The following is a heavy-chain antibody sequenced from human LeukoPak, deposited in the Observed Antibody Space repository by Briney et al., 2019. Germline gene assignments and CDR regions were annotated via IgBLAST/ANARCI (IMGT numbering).Heavy chain of an antibody. CDR1: GFTFSSYW. CDR2: IKQDGSEK. CDR3: ARVYNWDLFYYYYYMDV. J-gene: IGHJ6*03. V-gene: IGHV3-7*01. D-gene: IGHD1-20*01. Sequence: PGGSLRLSCAASGFTFSSYWMSWVRQAPGKGLEWVANIKQDGSEKYYVDSAKGRLTSSSDNAKNSLYLQMNSLRAEDTAVYYCARVYNWDLFYYYYYMDVWGKGTTVTVSS.